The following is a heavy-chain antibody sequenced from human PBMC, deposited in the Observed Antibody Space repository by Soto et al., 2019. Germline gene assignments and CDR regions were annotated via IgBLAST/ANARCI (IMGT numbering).Heavy chain of an antibody. D-gene: IGHD3-9*01. V-gene: IGHV5-51*01. J-gene: IGHJ4*02. CDR2: IYPGDSDT. Sequence: GESLKISCKGSGYSFTGYWIGWVRQMPGKGLEWMGIIYPGDSDTRYSPSFQGQVTISADKSISTAYLQWSSLKASDTAMYYCASNILTGYYNSWDYFDYWGQGTLVTVSS. CDR3: ASNILTGYYNSWDYFDY. CDR1: GYSFTGYW.